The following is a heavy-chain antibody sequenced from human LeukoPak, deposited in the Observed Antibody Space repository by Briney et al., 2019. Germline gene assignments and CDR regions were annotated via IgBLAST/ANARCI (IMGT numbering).Heavy chain of an antibody. CDR2: INHSGST. Sequence: SETLSLTCAVYGGSFSGYYWSWIRQPPGKGLEWIGEINHSGSTNYNPSLKSRVTISVDTSKNQFSLKLSSVTAADTAVYYCARARGYSCLRTYYFDYWGQGTLVTVSS. V-gene: IGHV4-34*01. CDR1: GGSFSGYY. D-gene: IGHD5-18*01. CDR3: ARARGYSCLRTYYFDY. J-gene: IGHJ4*02.